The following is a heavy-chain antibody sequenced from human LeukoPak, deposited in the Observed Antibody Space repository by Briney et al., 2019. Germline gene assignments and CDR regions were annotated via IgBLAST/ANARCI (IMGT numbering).Heavy chain of an antibody. CDR2: IYYSGSI. J-gene: IGHJ4*02. V-gene: IGHV4-39*07. Sequence: SETLFLTCTVSGGSISSSSYYWGWIRQPPGKGLEWIGSIYYSGSIYYNPSLKSRVTISVDTSKNQFSLKLSSVTAADTAVYYCARDRIHSGYDRWGQGTLVTVSS. D-gene: IGHD5-12*01. CDR3: ARDRIHSGYDR. CDR1: GGSISSSSYY.